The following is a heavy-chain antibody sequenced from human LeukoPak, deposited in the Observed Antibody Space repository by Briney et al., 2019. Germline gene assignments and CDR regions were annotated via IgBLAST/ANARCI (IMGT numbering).Heavy chain of an antibody. CDR3: ARDYFYCGGDCFVDY. Sequence: PGGSLRLSCAASGFTFSSYSMNWVRRAPGKGLEWVSYISGGSRSIYYADSVKGRFTISRDNAKNSLYLQVNSLRAEDTAVYYCARDYFYCGGDCFVDYWGQGTLVTVSS. D-gene: IGHD2-21*02. CDR1: GFTFSSYS. J-gene: IGHJ4*02. CDR2: ISGGSRSI. V-gene: IGHV3-21*01.